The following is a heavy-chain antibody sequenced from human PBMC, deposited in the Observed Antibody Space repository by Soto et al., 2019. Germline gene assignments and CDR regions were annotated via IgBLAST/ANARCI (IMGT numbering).Heavy chain of an antibody. CDR1: GGSISSNNW. CDR3: ARHPAYSTGWYYFDY. V-gene: IGHV4-4*02. CDR2: IYHSGST. Sequence: PSETLSLTCAVSGGSISSNNWWNWVRQPPGKGLEWIGEIYHSGSTNYNPSLKSRVTISVDKSTNQFSLKLSSVTAADTAVYYCARHPAYSTGWYYFDYWGQGALVTVSS. D-gene: IGHD6-19*01. J-gene: IGHJ4*02.